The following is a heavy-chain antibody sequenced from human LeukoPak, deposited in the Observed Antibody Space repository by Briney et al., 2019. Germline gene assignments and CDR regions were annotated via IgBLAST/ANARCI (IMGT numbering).Heavy chain of an antibody. V-gene: IGHV4-38-2*02. Sequence: SETLSLTCTVSGYSISSGYYWGWIRQPPGKGLEWIGSIYHSGSTYYNPSLKSRVTISVDTSKNQFSLKLSSVTAADTAVYYCARGRRLLWFGELLYDYYYGMDVWGQGTTVTVSS. J-gene: IGHJ6*02. CDR2: IYHSGST. D-gene: IGHD3-10*01. CDR1: GYSISSGYY. CDR3: ARGRRLLWFGELLYDYYYGMDV.